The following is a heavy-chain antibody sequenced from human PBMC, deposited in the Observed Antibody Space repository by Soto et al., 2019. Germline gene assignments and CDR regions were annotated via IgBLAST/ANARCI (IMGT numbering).Heavy chain of an antibody. D-gene: IGHD6-13*01. V-gene: IGHV3-23*01. J-gene: IGHJ6*02. CDR3: AKGARTQHLYSSTFYYYYGMDV. CDR2: ISGSGGST. CDR1: GFTFRSYA. Sequence: LRLSCAASGFTFRSYAMSWVRQAPGKGLEWVSAISGSGGSTYYADSVKGRFTISRDNSKNTLYLQMNSLRAEDTAVYYCAKGARTQHLYSSTFYYYYGMDVWGQGTTVTVSS.